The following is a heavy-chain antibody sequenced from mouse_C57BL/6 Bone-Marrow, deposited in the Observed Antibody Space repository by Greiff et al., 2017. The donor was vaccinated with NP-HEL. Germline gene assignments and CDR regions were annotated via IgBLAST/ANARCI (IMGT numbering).Heavy chain of an antibody. V-gene: IGHV5-4*01. D-gene: IGHD2-4*01. J-gene: IGHJ1*03. CDR1: GFTFSSYA. CDR3: ARDIYYDYDRYFDV. Sequence: EVNLVESGGGLVKPGGSLKLSCAASGFTFSSYAMSWVRQTPEKRLEWVATISDGGSYTYYPDNVKGRFTISRDNAKNNLYLQMSHLKSEDTAMYYCARDIYYDYDRYFDVWGTGTTVTVSS. CDR2: ISDGGSYT.